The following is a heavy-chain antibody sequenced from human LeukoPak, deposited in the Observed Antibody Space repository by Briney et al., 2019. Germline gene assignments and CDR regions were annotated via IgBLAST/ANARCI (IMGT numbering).Heavy chain of an antibody. V-gene: IGHV3-21*04. CDR1: GFTFSSYS. CDR2: ISSSSSYI. CDR3: AKERAMVRGTPGHFDY. J-gene: IGHJ4*02. D-gene: IGHD3-10*01. Sequence: GGSLRLSCAASGFTFSSYSMNWVRQAPGKGLEWVSSISSSSSYIYYADSVKGRFTISRDNSKNTLYLQMNSLRAEDTAVYYCAKERAMVRGTPGHFDYWGQGTLVTVSS.